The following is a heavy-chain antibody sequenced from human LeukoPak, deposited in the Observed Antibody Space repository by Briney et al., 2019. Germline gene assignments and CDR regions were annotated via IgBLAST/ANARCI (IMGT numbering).Heavy chain of an antibody. V-gene: IGHV3-74*01. J-gene: IGHJ5*02. CDR3: ARVDIGGWYWLDP. CDR2: INPDGSST. Sequence: GGSLRLSCAASGFTLSSYWMHWDRQAPGKGLVWVSRINPDGSSTSYADSVKGRFTISRDNAKNTLYLQMNSLRAEDTAMYYCARVDIGGWYWLDPWGQGTLVTVSS. CDR1: GFTLSSYW. D-gene: IGHD6-19*01.